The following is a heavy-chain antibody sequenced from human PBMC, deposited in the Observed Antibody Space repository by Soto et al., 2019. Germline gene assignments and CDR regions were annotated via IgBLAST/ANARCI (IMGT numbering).Heavy chain of an antibody. J-gene: IGHJ4*02. CDR1: GGSFSSFS. Sequence: QVILAQSGAEVKKPGSSVKVSCKVSGGSFSSFSINWVRQAPGQRFEWMGGISPILGTANFTQKFQDRVTWTAAESTATAYMTLTSLTSEDTAFYYCTSFDSNGYYPQDHYWGQGTQVTVSS. D-gene: IGHD3-22*01. V-gene: IGHV1-69*01. CDR3: TSFDSNGYYPQDHY. CDR2: ISPILGTA.